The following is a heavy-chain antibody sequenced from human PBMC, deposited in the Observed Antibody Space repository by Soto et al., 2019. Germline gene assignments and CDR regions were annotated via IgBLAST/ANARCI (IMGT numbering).Heavy chain of an antibody. CDR1: GLTFSSYA. CDR2: IIPIFGTA. V-gene: IGHV1-69*01. CDR3: ARDHSPGYSCGWYWAGVNWFDP. J-gene: IGHJ5*02. Sequence: QVQLVQSWAEVKKPGSSVKVSCKASGLTFSSYAISWVRQAPGQGLEWMGGIIPIFGTANYAQKFQGRVTITADESTSTAYMELSSMRSEDTAVYYCARDHSPGYSCGWYWAGVNWFDPWGQGTLVTVSS. D-gene: IGHD6-19*01.